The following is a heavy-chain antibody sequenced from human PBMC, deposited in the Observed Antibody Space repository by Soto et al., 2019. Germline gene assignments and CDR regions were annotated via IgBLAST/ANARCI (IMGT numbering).Heavy chain of an antibody. Sequence: GESLKISCNASGYSFTSHWIAWVRQKPGKGLEWVGIISPSDSDTRYSPSFQGQVSISVDRSISTAFLQWSSLKASDTAMYYCARGRDGTTRGYFEYWGQG. J-gene: IGHJ4*02. CDR2: ISPSDSDT. CDR1: GYSFTSHW. V-gene: IGHV5-51*01. CDR3: ARGRDGTTRGYFEY. D-gene: IGHD1-1*01.